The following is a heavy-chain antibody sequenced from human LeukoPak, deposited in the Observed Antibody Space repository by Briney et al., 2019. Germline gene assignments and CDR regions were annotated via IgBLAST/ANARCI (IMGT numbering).Heavy chain of an antibody. V-gene: IGHV4-61*02. Sequence: SETLSLTCTVSGGSISSGSYYWSWIRQPAGKGLEWIGRIYTSGSTNYNPSLKSRVTMSVDTSKNQFSLKLSSVTAADTAVYYCARDTKFWSGVNYYYYMDVWGKGTTVTVSS. CDR1: GGSISSGSYY. CDR2: IYTSGST. J-gene: IGHJ6*03. CDR3: ARDTKFWSGVNYYYYMDV. D-gene: IGHD3-3*01.